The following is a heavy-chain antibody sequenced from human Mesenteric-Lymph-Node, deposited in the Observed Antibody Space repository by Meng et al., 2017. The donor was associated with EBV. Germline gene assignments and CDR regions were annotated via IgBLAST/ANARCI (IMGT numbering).Heavy chain of an antibody. CDR2: IYYSGST. Sequence: QLQLQESGPGLVKPSETLSLTCTVSGGSISSRSYHWNWIRQPPGEGLEWIGSIYYSGSTYYSPSLKSRVTISLDTSKNQFSMKLYSVTAADTAVYYCARDDYGDHNPRYWGQGTMVTVSS. CDR1: GGSISSRSYH. CDR3: ARDDYGDHNPRY. V-gene: IGHV4-39*07. D-gene: IGHD4-17*01. J-gene: IGHJ4*02.